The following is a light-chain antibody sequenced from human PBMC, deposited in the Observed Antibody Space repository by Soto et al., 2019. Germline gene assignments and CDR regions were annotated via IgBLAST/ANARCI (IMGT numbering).Light chain of an antibody. CDR2: AAS. CDR1: QDITTS. Sequence: DLQMTQSPSSLSASIGDRVTFTCRANQDITTSLAWFQQKPGKGPKSLIYAASSLHTGVPSRFSGSGSGTEFSLTISNLQPEDFATYYCQQYETYPLSFGGGTKVEI. J-gene: IGKJ4*01. V-gene: IGKV1-16*01. CDR3: QQYETYPLS.